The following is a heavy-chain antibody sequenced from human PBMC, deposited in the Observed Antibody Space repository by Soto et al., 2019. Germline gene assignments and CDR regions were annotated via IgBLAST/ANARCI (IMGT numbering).Heavy chain of an antibody. CDR3: ATEATGYSSGWYRFDY. Sequence: ASVKVSCKVSGYTLTELSMHWVRQAPGKGLEWMGGFDPEDGETIYAQKFQGRVTMTEDTSTDTAYMELSSLRSEDTAVYYCATEATGYSSGWYRFDYWGQGTLVTVSS. J-gene: IGHJ4*02. CDR1: GYTLTELS. CDR2: FDPEDGET. V-gene: IGHV1-24*01. D-gene: IGHD6-19*01.